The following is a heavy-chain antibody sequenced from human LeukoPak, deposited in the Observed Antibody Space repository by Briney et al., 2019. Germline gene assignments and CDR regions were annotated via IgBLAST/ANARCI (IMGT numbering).Heavy chain of an antibody. CDR1: GLSVSSKY. V-gene: IGHV3-23*01. CDR3: AKDISSNCYRGRGVDH. CDR2: ISGSDATS. D-gene: IGHD2-2*01. J-gene: IGHJ4*02. Sequence: GGSLRLSCAASGLSVSSKYMNWVRQAPGKGLEWVSGISGSDATSCYRDSVKGRFTISRDNSKDTLYLHIKSLRAEDTAVYYCAKDISSNCYRGRGVDHWGQGTLVTVSS.